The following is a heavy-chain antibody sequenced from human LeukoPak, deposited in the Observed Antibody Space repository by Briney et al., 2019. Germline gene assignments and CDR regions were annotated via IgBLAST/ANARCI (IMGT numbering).Heavy chain of an antibody. Sequence: ASVKVSCKASGYTFTGYYMHWVRQAPGQGLEWMGWINPNSGGTNYAQKFQGRVTMTRDTSTSTAYMELRSLRSDDTAVYYCARSMGSSWYGSWFDPWGQGTLVTVSS. CDR2: INPNSGGT. CDR3: ARSMGSSWYGSWFDP. V-gene: IGHV1-2*02. D-gene: IGHD6-13*01. J-gene: IGHJ5*02. CDR1: GYTFTGYY.